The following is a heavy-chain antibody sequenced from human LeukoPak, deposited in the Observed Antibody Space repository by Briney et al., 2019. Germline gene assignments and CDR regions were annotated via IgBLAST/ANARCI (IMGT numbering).Heavy chain of an antibody. CDR2: ISTTSSYI. D-gene: IGHD6-6*01. J-gene: IGHJ4*02. CDR3: ARDEYSSSPGYFDY. Sequence: GGSLRLSCAASGFTFSSYSMTWVRQAPGKGLEWVACISTTSSYIYHADSLKGRFTISRDDAKNSLYLQMNSLRAEDTAVYFCARDEYSSSPGYFDYWGQGTLVTVSS. CDR1: GFTFSSYS. V-gene: IGHV3-21*01.